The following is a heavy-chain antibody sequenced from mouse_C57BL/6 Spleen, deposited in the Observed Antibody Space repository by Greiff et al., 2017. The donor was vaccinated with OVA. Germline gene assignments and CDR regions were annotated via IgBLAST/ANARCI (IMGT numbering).Heavy chain of an antibody. J-gene: IGHJ3*01. D-gene: IGHD2-3*01. V-gene: IGHV1-26*01. CDR2: INPKNGGT. Sequence: EVQLQQSGPELVKPGASVKISCKASGYTFTDYYMNWVKQSPGQSLEWIGDINPKNGGTSYNQKFKGKATLTADKSSSTAYMKLSSLASEDSAVYYCARSRAYDGDYWGQGTLVTVSA. CDR3: ARSRAYDGDY. CDR1: GYTFTDYY.